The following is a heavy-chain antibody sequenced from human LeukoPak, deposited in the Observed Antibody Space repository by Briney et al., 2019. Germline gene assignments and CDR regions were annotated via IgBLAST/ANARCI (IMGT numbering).Heavy chain of an antibody. V-gene: IGHV1-18*01. D-gene: IGHD2-15*01. CDR1: GYTFTSYG. CDR2: ISAYNGNT. CDR3: ARTAIVVVVAATPSFDY. J-gene: IGHJ4*02. Sequence: ASVKVSCKASGYTFTSYGISWVRQAPGQGLEWMGWISAYNGNTNCAQKLQGRVTMTTDTSTSTAYMELRSLRSDDTAVYYCARTAIVVVVAATPSFDYWGQGTLVTVSS.